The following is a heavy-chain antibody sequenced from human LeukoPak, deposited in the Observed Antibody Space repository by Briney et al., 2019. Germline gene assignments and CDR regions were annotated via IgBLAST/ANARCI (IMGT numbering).Heavy chain of an antibody. J-gene: IGHJ5*02. D-gene: IGHD3-10*01. CDR3: ARGESTPLLWFGELNNNWFDP. V-gene: IGHV4-59*01. Sequence: PSETLSLTCTVSGGSISSYYWSWIRQPPGKGLEWIGYIYYSGSTNYNPSLKSRVTISVDTSKNQFSLKLSSVTAADTAEYYCARGESTPLLWFGELNNNWFDPWGQGTLVTVSS. CDR2: IYYSGST. CDR1: GGSISSYY.